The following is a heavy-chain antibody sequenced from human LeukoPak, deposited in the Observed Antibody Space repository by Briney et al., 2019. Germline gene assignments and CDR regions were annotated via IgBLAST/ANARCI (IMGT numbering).Heavy chain of an antibody. J-gene: IGHJ3*02. D-gene: IGHD4-11*01. CDR3: ARAQKYSYDAFDI. CDR1: GFTFTDYS. Sequence: GGSLTLSCAAAGFTFTDYSMNWVRQAPGKGLEWVSTISSDSGHIYYADSVKGRFTISRDNAENSLYLQMNSLSAEDTAVYYCARAQKYSYDAFDIWGQGTMVTVSS. V-gene: IGHV3-21*01. CDR2: ISSDSGHI.